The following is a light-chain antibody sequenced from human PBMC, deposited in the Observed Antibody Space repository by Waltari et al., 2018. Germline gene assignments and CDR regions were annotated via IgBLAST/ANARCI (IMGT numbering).Light chain of an antibody. Sequence: QSALTQPPSASGSLGQSITISCSGTSNDIGAYNYVFWHQQHPGKAPRVIISEVSKRPSGVPDRFSGSKSGNTAYLTISGLQAEDEADYYCTSHAGSNIPVVFGGGTRVTVL. CDR2: EVS. CDR3: TSHAGSNIPVV. V-gene: IGLV2-8*01. J-gene: IGLJ3*02. CDR1: SNDIGAYNY.